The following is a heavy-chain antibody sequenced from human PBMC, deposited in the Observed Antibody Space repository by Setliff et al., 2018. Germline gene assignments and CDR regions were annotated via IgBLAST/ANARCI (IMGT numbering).Heavy chain of an antibody. D-gene: IGHD1-1*01. Sequence: SETLSLTCTVSGSSISSSSHYWGWIRQPPGKGLEWIGSIYYTGSTYYNPSLKSRVTMSVDTSKRQFSLKLGSATAADTAVYYCARDMGQPYYFESWGLGTQVTVSS. V-gene: IGHV4-39*07. CDR1: GSSISSSSHY. CDR2: IYYTGST. J-gene: IGHJ4*02. CDR3: ARDMGQPYYFES.